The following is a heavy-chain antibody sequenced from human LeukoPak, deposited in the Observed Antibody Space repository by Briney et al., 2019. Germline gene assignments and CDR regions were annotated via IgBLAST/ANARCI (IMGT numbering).Heavy chain of an antibody. J-gene: IGHJ4*02. Sequence: PGRSLRLSCAASGFTLSSHNMHWVRQAPGKGLEWVAFISYDGSSKYHADSFKGRFTISRDNSENTLYLQMNSLRAEDTAVYYCARDLSGSYTFDYWGQGTLVTVSS. CDR1: GFTLSSHN. CDR3: ARDLSGSYTFDY. D-gene: IGHD1-26*01. V-gene: IGHV3-30-3*01. CDR2: ISYDGSSK.